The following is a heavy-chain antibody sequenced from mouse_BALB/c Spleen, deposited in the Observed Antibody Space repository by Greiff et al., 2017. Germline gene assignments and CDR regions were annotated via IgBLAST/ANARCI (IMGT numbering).Heavy chain of an antibody. CDR2: ISDGGSYT. CDR1: GFTFSDYY. Sequence: EVKLMESGGGLVKPGGSLKLSCAASGFTFSDYYMYWVRQTPEKRLEWVATISDGGSYTYYPDSVKGRFTISRDNAKNNLYLQMSSLKSEDTAMYYCAREVYGSSPHWYFDGWGAGTTVTGAS. CDR3: AREVYGSSPHWYFDG. J-gene: IGHJ1*01. D-gene: IGHD1-1*01. V-gene: IGHV5-4*02.